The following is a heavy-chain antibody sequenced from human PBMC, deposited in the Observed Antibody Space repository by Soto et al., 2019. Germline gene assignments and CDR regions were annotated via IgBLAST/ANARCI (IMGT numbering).Heavy chain of an antibody. CDR3: AKDTRAMTTVTTFDY. CDR2: ISWDGGST. J-gene: IGHJ4*01. D-gene: IGHD4-4*01. V-gene: IGHV3-43*01. Sequence: GGSLRLSCAASGFTFDDYTMHWVRQAPGKGLEWVSLISWDGGSTYYADSVKGRFTISRDNSKNSLYLQMNSLRTEDTALYYCAKDTRAMTTVTTFDYWGQEPWSPSPQ. CDR1: GFTFDDYT.